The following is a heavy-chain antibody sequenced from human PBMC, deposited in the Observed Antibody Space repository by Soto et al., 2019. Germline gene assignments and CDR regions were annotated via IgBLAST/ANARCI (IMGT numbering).Heavy chain of an antibody. CDR3: AKGDSSSPKTRKGNGY. D-gene: IGHD6-6*01. Sequence: SRRLSCAPSGFTCSSCAISWLRQAPGNALECYSPISGSGGSTYYRGSVKGRFTSCRDNSKNTLYLQMTSLRAEDTAVYSCAKGDSSSPKTRKGNGYWGKGTLGTVGS. J-gene: IGHJ4*02. CDR1: GFTCSSCA. CDR2: ISGSGGST. V-gene: IGHV3-23*01.